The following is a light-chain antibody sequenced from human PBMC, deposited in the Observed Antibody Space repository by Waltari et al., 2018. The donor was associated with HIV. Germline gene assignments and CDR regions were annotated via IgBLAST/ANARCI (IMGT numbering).Light chain of an antibody. CDR1: QSVLYSSNNNNY. Sequence: DIVMTQSPDSLAVSLGERAAIYCKSSQSVLYSSNNNNYLAWYQQKPGQPPKLLIYWASTRESGVPDRFSGSGSGADFTLTISSLQAEDVVVYYCQQYYSAPPTFGQGTKLEIK. CDR2: WAS. CDR3: QQYYSAPPT. V-gene: IGKV4-1*01. J-gene: IGKJ2*01.